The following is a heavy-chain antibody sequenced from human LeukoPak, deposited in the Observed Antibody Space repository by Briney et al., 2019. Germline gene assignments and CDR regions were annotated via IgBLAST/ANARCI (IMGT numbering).Heavy chain of an antibody. CDR1: GGSFSGYY. J-gene: IGHJ4*02. V-gene: IGHV4-34*01. Sequence: SETLSLTCAVYGGSFSGYYWSWIRQPPGKGLEWIGEINHSGSTNYNPSPKSRVTISVDTSKNQFSLKLSSVTAADTAVYYCARAVGTMVRELYYFDYWGQGTLVTVSS. CDR2: INHSGST. D-gene: IGHD3-10*01. CDR3: ARAVGTMVRELYYFDY.